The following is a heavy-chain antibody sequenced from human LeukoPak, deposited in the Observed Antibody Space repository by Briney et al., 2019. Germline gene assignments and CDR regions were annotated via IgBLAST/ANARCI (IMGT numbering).Heavy chain of an antibody. V-gene: IGHV4-39*07. CDR1: VGSISSSSYY. CDR2: IYYSGST. Sequence: PSETLSLTCTVSVGSISSSSYYWRWIRQPPGKGLEWIWSIYYSGSTYYNPSLKSRVTISVDTSKNQFSLKLSSVTAADTAVYYCARGPGITGTTDWFDPWGQGTLVTVSS. J-gene: IGHJ5*02. D-gene: IGHD1-7*01. CDR3: ARGPGITGTTDWFDP.